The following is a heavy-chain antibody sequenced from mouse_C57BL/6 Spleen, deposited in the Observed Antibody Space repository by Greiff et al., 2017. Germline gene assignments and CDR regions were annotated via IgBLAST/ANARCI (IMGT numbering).Heavy chain of an antibody. CDR1: GFNIKDYY. CDR2: IDPEDGET. D-gene: IGHD4-1*02. V-gene: IGHV14-2*01. J-gene: IGHJ3*01. CDR3: ARRSTLGFAY. Sequence: VHVKQSGAELVKPGASVKLSCTASGFNIKDYYMHWVKQRTEQGLEWIGRIDPEDGETKYAPKFPGKATITADTSSNTAYLQLSSLTSEDTAVYYCARRSTLGFAYWGQGTLVTVSA.